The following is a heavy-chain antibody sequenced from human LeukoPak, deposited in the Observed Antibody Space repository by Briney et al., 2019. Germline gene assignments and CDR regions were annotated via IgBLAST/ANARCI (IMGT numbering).Heavy chain of an antibody. Sequence: PGGSLRLSCAASGFTFSSSWMSWVRQAPGKGLEWVANIKQDGSEKYYVDSVKGRFTISRDNAKNSLYLQMNSLRAEDTAVYYCASGDAFDIWGQGTMVTVSS. CDR1: GFTFSSSW. CDR2: IKQDGSEK. J-gene: IGHJ3*02. CDR3: ASGDAFDI. V-gene: IGHV3-7*01.